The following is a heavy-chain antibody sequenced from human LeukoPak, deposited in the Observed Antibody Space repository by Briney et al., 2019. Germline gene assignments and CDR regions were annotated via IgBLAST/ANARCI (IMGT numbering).Heavy chain of an antibody. CDR1: GGSISSYY. V-gene: IGHV4-4*07. CDR2: IYTSGST. CDR3: ARDRSMYSGSYRSFDY. J-gene: IGHJ4*02. D-gene: IGHD1-26*01. Sequence: RPSETLSLTCTVSGGSISSYYWSWIRQPAGKGLEWIGRIYTSGSTNYNPSLKSRVTMSVDTSKNPFPLKLSSVTAADTAVYYCARDRSMYSGSYRSFDYWGQGTLVTVSS.